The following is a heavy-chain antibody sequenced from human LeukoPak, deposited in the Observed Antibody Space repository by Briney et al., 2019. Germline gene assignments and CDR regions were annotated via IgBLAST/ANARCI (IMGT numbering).Heavy chain of an antibody. V-gene: IGHV4-38-2*02. CDR3: ARVLRNYDILTGYYIPYYFDY. Sequence: SETLSLTCTVSGYSISSGYYWGWIRQPPGKGLEWIGSIYHNGSTYYNPSLKSRVTISVDTSKNQFSLKLSSVTAADTAVYYCARVLRNYDILTGYYIPYYFDYWGQGTLVTVSS. J-gene: IGHJ4*02. CDR2: IYHNGST. CDR1: GYSISSGYY. D-gene: IGHD3-9*01.